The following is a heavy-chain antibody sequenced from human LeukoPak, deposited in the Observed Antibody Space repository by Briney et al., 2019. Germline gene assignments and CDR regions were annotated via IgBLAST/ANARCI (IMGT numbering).Heavy chain of an antibody. V-gene: IGHV1-69*05. CDR3: AREGESGSYPFDY. Sequence: SVKVSCKASGGTFSDYALNWVRQAPGQGLEWMGVFIPILGTANSTQKLQGRVTMTTDTSTSTAYMELRSLRSDDTAVYYCAREGESGSYPFDYWGQGTLVTVSS. CDR2: FIPILGTA. CDR1: GGTFSDYA. J-gene: IGHJ4*02. D-gene: IGHD1-26*01.